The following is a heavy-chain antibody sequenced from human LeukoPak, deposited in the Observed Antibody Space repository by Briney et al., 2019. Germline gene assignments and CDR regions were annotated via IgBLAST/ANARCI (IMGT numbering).Heavy chain of an antibody. CDR1: GFTFNNYG. Sequence: PGGSLRLSCAASGFTFNNYGMNWVRQAPGKGLEWVSYISGSGSTIYYADSVKGRFTISRDNAKNSLYLQMNSLRAEDTAVYYCAREGRYFFDYWGQGTLVTVSS. CDR3: AREGRYFFDY. D-gene: IGHD3-9*01. V-gene: IGHV3-48*04. J-gene: IGHJ4*02. CDR2: ISGSGSTI.